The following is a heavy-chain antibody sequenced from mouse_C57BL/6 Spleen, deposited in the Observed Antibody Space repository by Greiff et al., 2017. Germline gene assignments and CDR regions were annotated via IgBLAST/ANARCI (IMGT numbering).Heavy chain of an antibody. D-gene: IGHD2-5*01. CDR3: ARKGYSNQDYYAMDY. Sequence: QVQLQQSGAELARPGASVKLSCKASGYTFTSYGISWVKQRPGQGLEWIGEIYPRSGNTYYNEKFKGKATLTADKSSSTAYMELRSLTSEDSAVYFCARKGYSNQDYYAMDYWGQGTSVTVSS. CDR2: IYPRSGNT. J-gene: IGHJ4*01. V-gene: IGHV1-81*01. CDR1: GYTFTSYG.